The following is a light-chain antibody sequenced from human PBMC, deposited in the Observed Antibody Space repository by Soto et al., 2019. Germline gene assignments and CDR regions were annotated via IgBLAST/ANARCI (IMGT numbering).Light chain of an antibody. Sequence: EIVLTHSPATLSLSPGERATLSCRTSQSVSNYLAWYQQKPGQAPRLLIYAASSRATGVPARFSGSGSGTDFTLTISRQGPEDFAVYYCQQSSNLTCGQGTKVEIK. CDR1: QSVSNY. J-gene: IGKJ1*01. CDR2: AAS. V-gene: IGKV3-11*01. CDR3: QQSSNLT.